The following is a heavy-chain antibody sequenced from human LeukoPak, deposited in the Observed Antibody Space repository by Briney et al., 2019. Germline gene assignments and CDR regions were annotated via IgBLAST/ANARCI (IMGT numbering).Heavy chain of an antibody. V-gene: IGHV3-11*01. J-gene: IGHJ6*02. CDR3: ARSYRATAGIVDV. D-gene: IGHD6-13*01. CDR2: ISNSGSDI. CDR1: ALTLSDYY. Sequence: PGGSLRLSCAASALTLSDYYMTWIRQAPGKVLEWLSYISNSGSDIYSADSVKGRFTISRDNAKNSLYLQMNSLRAEDTAVYYCARSYRATAGIVDVWGQGTTVTVSS.